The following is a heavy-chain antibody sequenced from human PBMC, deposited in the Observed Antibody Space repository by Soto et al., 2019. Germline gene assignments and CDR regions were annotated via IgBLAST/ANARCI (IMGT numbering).Heavy chain of an antibody. CDR2: SYFAGST. Sequence: ASETLSLTCTVSGGSIKNGDYFWGWVRQPTGKGLEWLGSSYFAGSTFHNPALKSRATISVDTSRNQFSLRLTTVTASDTAFYYCARLVFHCLRGSCDDYSFYGLDVWGQGTTVTVSS. CDR3: ARLVFHCLRGSCDDYSFYGLDV. CDR1: GGSIKNGDYF. J-gene: IGHJ6*02. V-gene: IGHV4-39*01. D-gene: IGHD2-15*01.